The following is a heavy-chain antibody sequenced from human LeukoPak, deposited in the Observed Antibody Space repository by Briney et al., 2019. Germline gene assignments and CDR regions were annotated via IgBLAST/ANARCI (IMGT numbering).Heavy chain of an antibody. J-gene: IGHJ3*02. CDR3: ARSLRNAFDI. Sequence: PGGSLRLSCEASGFTFSTYSMNWVRQAPGKGLEWVSYISSSSSTIYYADSVKGRFTISRDNANNSLYLQMNSLRAEDTAVYYCARSLRNAFDIWGQGTMVTVSS. CDR1: GFTFSTYS. V-gene: IGHV3-48*01. D-gene: IGHD3-3*01. CDR2: ISSSSSTI.